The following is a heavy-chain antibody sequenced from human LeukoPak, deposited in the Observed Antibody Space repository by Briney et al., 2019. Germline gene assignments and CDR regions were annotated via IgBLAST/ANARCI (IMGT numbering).Heavy chain of an antibody. CDR3: ATEAAG. V-gene: IGHV3-7*01. CDR2: IKQDGNEK. J-gene: IGHJ4*02. Sequence: GGSLRLSCAAPGFTFSSYWMNWVRQAPGKGLEWVANIKQDGNEKYYVDSVKGRFTISRDNAKNSLYLQMNSLRAEDTAVYYCATEAAGWGQGTLVTVSS. D-gene: IGHD6-13*01. CDR1: GFTFSSYW.